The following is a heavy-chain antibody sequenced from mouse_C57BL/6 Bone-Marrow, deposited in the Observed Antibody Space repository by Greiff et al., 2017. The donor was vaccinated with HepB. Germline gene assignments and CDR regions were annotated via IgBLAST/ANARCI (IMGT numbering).Heavy chain of an antibody. V-gene: IGHV1-64*01. CDR3: ARALYYYGSSYDWFAY. J-gene: IGHJ3*01. CDR1: SYTFTSYW. D-gene: IGHD1-1*01. CDR2: IHPNSGST. Sequence: QVQLQQPGAELVKPGASVKLSCKASSYTFTSYWMHWVKQRPGQGLEWIGMIHPNSGSTNYNEKFKSKATLTVDKSSSTAYMQLSSLTSEDSAVYYCARALYYYGSSYDWFAYWGQGTLVTVSA.